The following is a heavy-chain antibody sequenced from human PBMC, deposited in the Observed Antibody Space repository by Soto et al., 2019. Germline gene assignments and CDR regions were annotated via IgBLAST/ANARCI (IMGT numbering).Heavy chain of an antibody. D-gene: IGHD3-3*01. J-gene: IGHJ6*03. CDR1: GGSISSGGYY. CDR2: IYYSGST. V-gene: IGHV4-31*03. CDR3: ARRITIFGVVITDYMDV. Sequence: SETLSLTCTVSGGSISSGGYYWSWIRQHPGKGLEWIGYIYYSGSTYYNPSLKSRVTISVDTSKNQFSLKLSSVTAADTAVYYCARRITIFGVVITDYMDVWGKGTTVTVSS.